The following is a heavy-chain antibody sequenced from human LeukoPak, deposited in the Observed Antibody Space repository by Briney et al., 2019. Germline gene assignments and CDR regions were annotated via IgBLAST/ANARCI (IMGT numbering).Heavy chain of an antibody. V-gene: IGHV4-31*02. Sequence: LRLSCAASGFTFSSYAMHWVRQLPGEGLEWIGHIHNSGSTSYNPSLKSRVTISFDTSKSQFSLKLSSVTAADTAVYYCARAPIEARLGFRGSYSYYYGLDVWGPGTAVTVSS. CDR3: ARAPIEARLGFRGSYSYYYGLDV. CDR2: IHNSGST. CDR1: GFTFSSYAMH. J-gene: IGHJ6*02. D-gene: IGHD6-6*01.